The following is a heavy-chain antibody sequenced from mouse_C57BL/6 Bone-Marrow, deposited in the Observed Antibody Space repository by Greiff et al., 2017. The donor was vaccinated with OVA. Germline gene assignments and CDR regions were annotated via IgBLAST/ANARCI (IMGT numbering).Heavy chain of an antibody. CDR3: ARCYGGLRFAY. Sequence: VQLQQSGPELVKPGASVKIPCKASGYTFTDYNMDWVKQSHGKSLEWIGDINPNNGGTSYNQKFKGKATLTVDKSSSTAYMELRSLTSEDTAVYYCARCYGGLRFAYWGQGALVTVSA. CDR2: INPNNGGT. V-gene: IGHV1-18*01. CDR1: GYTFTDYN. D-gene: IGHD1-1*01. J-gene: IGHJ3*01.